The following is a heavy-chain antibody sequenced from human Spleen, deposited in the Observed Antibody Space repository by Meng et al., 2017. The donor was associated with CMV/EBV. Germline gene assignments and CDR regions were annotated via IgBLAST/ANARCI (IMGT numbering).Heavy chain of an antibody. CDR2: INSDGSST. J-gene: IGHJ6*02. D-gene: IGHD7-27*01. CDR3: ARDANWGSGANYYYYGMDV. Sequence: GGSLRLSCAASGFTFSSYWMHWVRQAPGKGLAWVSRINSDGSSTSYADSVKCRFTISRDNAKNTLYLQMNSLRAEDTAVYYCARDANWGSGANYYYYGMDVWGQGTTVTVSS. CDR1: GFTFSSYW. V-gene: IGHV3-74*01.